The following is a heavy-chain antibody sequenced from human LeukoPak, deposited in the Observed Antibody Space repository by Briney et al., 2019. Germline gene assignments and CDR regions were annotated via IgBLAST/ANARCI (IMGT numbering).Heavy chain of an antibody. J-gene: IGHJ1*01. D-gene: IGHD1-14*01. Sequence: QPGGSLRLSCVASGFTFSSNGMHWVRQAPGKSLEWLAFMRGDGSDIYYGDSVEGRFTISRDTSRNTLYLQMNSLREEDTAVYYCVKDNPVLDRWGQGTLVTVSS. CDR3: VKDNPVLDR. CDR1: GFTFSSNG. CDR2: MRGDGSDI. V-gene: IGHV3-30*02.